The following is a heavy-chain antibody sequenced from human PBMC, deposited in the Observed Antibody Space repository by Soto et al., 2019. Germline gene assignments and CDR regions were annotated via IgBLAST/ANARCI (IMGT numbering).Heavy chain of an antibody. CDR1: GGSISSGGYY. D-gene: IGHD2-2*01. V-gene: IGHV4-31*03. J-gene: IGHJ6*02. Sequence: SETLSLTCTVSGGSISSGGYYWSWIRQHPGKGLEWIGYIYYSGSTYYNPSLKSRVTISVDTSKNQFSLKLSSVTAADTAVYYCARDQIRYFAFAPSTKNPYYYYGMDVWGQGTTVTVSS. CDR3: ARDQIRYFAFAPSTKNPYYYYGMDV. CDR2: IYYSGST.